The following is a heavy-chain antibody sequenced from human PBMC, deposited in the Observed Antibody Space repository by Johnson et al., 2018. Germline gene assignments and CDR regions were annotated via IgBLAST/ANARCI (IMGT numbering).Heavy chain of an antibody. CDR1: GFTFSSYS. Sequence: VQLVESGGGLVQPGRSLRLSCAASGFTFSSYSMNWVRQAPGKGLEWISYISSSGNTIYYADSVKGRFTISRDNAKNSLYMQMKSLRAEDTALYYCEKGEGYSIPLRELRHWGQGTLVTVSA. D-gene: IGHD1-26*01. V-gene: IGHV3-48*04. CDR2: ISSSGNTI. J-gene: IGHJ1*01. CDR3: EKGEGYSIPLRELRH.